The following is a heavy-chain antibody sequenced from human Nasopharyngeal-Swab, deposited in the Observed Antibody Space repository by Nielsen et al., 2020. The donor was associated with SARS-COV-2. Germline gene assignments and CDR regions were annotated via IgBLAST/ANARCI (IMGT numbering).Heavy chain of an antibody. CDR2: ISSSSSYI. CDR3: ARVGDYGDYYYYGMDV. CDR1: GFTFSSYS. D-gene: IGHD4-17*01. Sequence: GESLKISCAASGFTFSSYSMNWVRQAPGKGLEWVSSISSSSSYIYYADSVKGRFTISRDNAKNSLYLQMNSLRAEDTAVYYCARVGDYGDYYYYGMDVWGQGTTVNVSS. J-gene: IGHJ6*02. V-gene: IGHV3-21*01.